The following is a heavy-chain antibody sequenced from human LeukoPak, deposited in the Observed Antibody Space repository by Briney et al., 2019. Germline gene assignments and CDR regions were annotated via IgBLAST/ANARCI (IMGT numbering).Heavy chain of an antibody. Sequence: PSETLSLTCTVSGGSISSYYWSWIRQPPGKGLEWIGYICYSGSTNYNPSLKSRVTISVDTPKNQFSLKLSSVTAADTAVYYCARGVVPAAMGYYYYMDVWGKGTTVTVSS. CDR3: ARGVVPAAMGYYYYMDV. D-gene: IGHD2-2*01. V-gene: IGHV4-59*01. CDR1: GGSISSYY. J-gene: IGHJ6*03. CDR2: ICYSGST.